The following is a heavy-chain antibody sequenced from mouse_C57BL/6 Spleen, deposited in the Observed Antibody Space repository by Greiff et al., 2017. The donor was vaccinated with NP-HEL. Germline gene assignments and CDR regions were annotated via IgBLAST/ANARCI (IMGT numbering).Heavy chain of an antibody. V-gene: IGHV1-82*01. CDR3: AREGDYYGSRDWYFDV. CDR1: GYAFSSSW. J-gene: IGHJ1*03. CDR2: IYPGDGDT. Sequence: QVQLQQSGPELVKPGASVKISCKASGYAFSSSWMNWVKQRPGKGLEWIGRIYPGDGDTNYNGKFKGKATLTADKSSSTAYMQLSSLTSEDSAVYFCAREGDYYGSRDWYFDVWGTGTTVTVSS. D-gene: IGHD1-1*01.